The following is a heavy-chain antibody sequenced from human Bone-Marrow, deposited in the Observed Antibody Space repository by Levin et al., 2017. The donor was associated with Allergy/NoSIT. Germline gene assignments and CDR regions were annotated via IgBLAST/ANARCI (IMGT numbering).Heavy chain of an antibody. Sequence: SCTASGFTFNTFSMHWVRQAPGKGLEWVTFISYDGSNKYYADSVKGRFTISRDNSKNTLYLQMNSLRAEDTALYYCARELNWSDPSRDFDYWGQGTLVTVSS. D-gene: IGHD1-20*01. CDR3: ARELNWSDPSRDFDY. CDR2: ISYDGSNK. V-gene: IGHV3-30-3*01. J-gene: IGHJ4*02. CDR1: GFTFNTFS.